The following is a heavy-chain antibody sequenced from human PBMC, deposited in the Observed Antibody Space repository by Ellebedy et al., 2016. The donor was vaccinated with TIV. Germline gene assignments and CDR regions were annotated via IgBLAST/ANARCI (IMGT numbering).Heavy chain of an antibody. CDR3: ARRASYGDYEVQVNSWFDP. CDR2: IYQDGSTQ. J-gene: IGHJ5*02. V-gene: IGHV3-7*01. Sequence: GESLKISCVASGFSFRSYWMSWVRQAPGKGLEWVANIYQDGSTQYYVDSVKGRFTVSRDNDQNSLYLQMKSLRVEDTAVYYGARRASYGDYEVQVNSWFDPWGQGTLVTVFS. CDR1: GFSFRSYW. D-gene: IGHD4-17*01.